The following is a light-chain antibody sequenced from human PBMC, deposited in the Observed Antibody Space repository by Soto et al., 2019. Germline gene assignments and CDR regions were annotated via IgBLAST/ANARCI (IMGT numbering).Light chain of an antibody. J-gene: IGKJ1*01. CDR1: QTISTW. CDR3: QQYGSSRGT. Sequence: DIQMTQSPSTLSASVGDRVTITFRASQTISTWLAWYQQKPGKAPKLLIYRASSLESGVPSRFSGSGSGTDFTLTISRLEPEDFAVYYCQQYGSSRGTFGQGTKVDIK. V-gene: IGKV1-5*03. CDR2: RAS.